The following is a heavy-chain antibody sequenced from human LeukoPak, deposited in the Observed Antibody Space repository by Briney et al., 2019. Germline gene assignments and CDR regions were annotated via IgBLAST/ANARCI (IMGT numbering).Heavy chain of an antibody. V-gene: IGHV4-59*08. CDR1: GGSISSYY. CDR3: ARLPPEYIVVVRAREDYYYGMDV. Sequence: SETLSLTCTVSGGSISSYYWSWIRQPPGKGLEWIGDIYYSGSTNYNPSLKSRVTISVDTSKNQFSLKLSSVTAADTAVYYCARLPPEYIVVVRAREDYYYGMDVWGQGTTVTVSS. CDR2: IYYSGST. J-gene: IGHJ6*02. D-gene: IGHD2-15*01.